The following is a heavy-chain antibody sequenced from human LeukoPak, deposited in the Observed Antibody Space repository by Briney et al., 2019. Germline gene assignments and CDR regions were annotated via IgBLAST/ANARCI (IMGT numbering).Heavy chain of an antibody. D-gene: IGHD3-22*01. CDR3: ANGSSGYFFDL. CDR1: GFIFNNYG. J-gene: IGHJ4*02. V-gene: IGHV3-23*01. Sequence: GGSLRLSCAASGFIFNNYGLVWVRQAPGKGLEWVSAISNDGGGTTYADFVKGRFSVSRDNSKNTLFLQMNSLRAEDTALYYCANGSSGYFFDLWGQGTLVTVSS. CDR2: ISNDGGGT.